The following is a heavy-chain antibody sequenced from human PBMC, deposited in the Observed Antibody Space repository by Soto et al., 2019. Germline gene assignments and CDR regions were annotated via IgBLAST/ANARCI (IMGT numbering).Heavy chain of an antibody. Sequence: VHLQESGPGLVKPSGTLSLTCAVSGGSISSGNWWSWVRQPPVKWLEWLGGIYHSGSTNHNPSLKSRVTIFVDKSKNPFSLKLSSVTAADTAVYYCASHRGNTYGPYDYWGQGNLVTVSS. V-gene: IGHV4-4*02. CDR1: GGSISSGNW. CDR2: IYHSGST. J-gene: IGHJ4*02. CDR3: ASHRGNTYGPYDY. D-gene: IGHD5-18*01.